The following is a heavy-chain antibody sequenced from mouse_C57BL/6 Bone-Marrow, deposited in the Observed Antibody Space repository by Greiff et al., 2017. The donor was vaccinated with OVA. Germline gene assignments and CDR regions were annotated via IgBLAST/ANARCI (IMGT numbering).Heavy chain of an antibody. V-gene: IGHV1-82*01. D-gene: IGHD1-1*01. CDR1: GYAFSSSW. CDR2: IYPGDGDT. CDR3: ARWDYYGRGYAMDY. J-gene: IGHJ4*01. Sequence: QVQLQQSGPELVKPGASVKISCKASGYAFSSSWMNWVKQRPGKGLEWIGRIYPGDGDTNYNGKFKGKATLTADKSYNTAYMQLSSLTSEDSAVYFCARWDYYGRGYAMDYWGQGTSVTVSS.